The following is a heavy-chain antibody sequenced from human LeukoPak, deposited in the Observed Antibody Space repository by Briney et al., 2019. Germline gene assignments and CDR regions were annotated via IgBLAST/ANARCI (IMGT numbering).Heavy chain of an antibody. CDR2: ISSSSNII. V-gene: IGHV3-48*02. CDR1: GFTFSGYA. Sequence: GGSLRLSCAASGFTFSGYAMNWVRQAPGKGLEWVSHIYISSSSNIISYADSVKGRFTISRDNTQNSLYLQMNGLRDEDTAVYYCVRDRAYSFDYWGQGILVTVSS. J-gene: IGHJ4*02. D-gene: IGHD2-21*01. CDR3: VRDRAYSFDY.